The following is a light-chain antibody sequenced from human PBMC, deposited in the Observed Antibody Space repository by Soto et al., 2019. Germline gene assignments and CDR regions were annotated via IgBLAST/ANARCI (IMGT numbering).Light chain of an antibody. CDR1: QSVSSSY. CDR2: GAS. CDR3: QQYDRPPIT. Sequence: EIFLKQSPDTPSLSPGERATLLCRASQSVSSSYLAWYQQKPGQAPRLLIYGASTRATGIPDRFSGSGSGTEFTLTISRLEPEDSALYYCQQYDRPPITFGQGTRLEIK. J-gene: IGKJ5*01. V-gene: IGKV3-20*01.